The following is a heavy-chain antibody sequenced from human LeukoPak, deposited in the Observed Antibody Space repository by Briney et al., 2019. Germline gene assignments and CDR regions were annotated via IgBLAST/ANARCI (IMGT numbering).Heavy chain of an antibody. CDR1: GYTLTELS. CDR3: ARDQDIVATIPHFFDY. D-gene: IGHD5-12*01. Sequence: ASVKVSCKVSGYTLTELSMHWVRQAPGKGLEWMGGFDPEDGETIYAQKFQGRVTMTEDTSTDTAYMELSSLRSEDTAVYYCARDQDIVATIPHFFDYWGQGTLVTVSS. V-gene: IGHV1-24*01. J-gene: IGHJ4*02. CDR2: FDPEDGET.